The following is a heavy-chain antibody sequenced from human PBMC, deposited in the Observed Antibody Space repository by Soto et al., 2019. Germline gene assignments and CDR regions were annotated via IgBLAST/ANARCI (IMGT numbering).Heavy chain of an antibody. Sequence: QVQLVESGGGLVQPGGSLRLSCAASGFTFSDYYMSWIRQAPGKGLEWVSYISSSGSTIYYADSVKGRFTISRDNAKNSLYLQMNSLGAEDTSVYYCARDQYYYGSGSYPYYYYGMDVWGQGTTVTVSS. CDR1: GFTFSDYY. V-gene: IGHV3-11*01. J-gene: IGHJ6*02. CDR3: ARDQYYYGSGSYPYYYYGMDV. CDR2: ISSSGSTI. D-gene: IGHD3-10*01.